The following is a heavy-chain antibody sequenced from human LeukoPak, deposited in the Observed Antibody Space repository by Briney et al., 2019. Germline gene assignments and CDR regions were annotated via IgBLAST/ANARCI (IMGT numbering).Heavy chain of an antibody. CDR1: GYTLTELS. Sequence: GASVKVSCRVSGYTLTELSMHWVRQAPGKGLEWMGSFDPEDGETIYAQKFQGRVTMTEDTSTDTAYMELSSLRSEDTAVYYCATAEYCSGGSCYSLDYWGQGTLVTVSS. CDR2: FDPEDGET. D-gene: IGHD2-15*01. CDR3: ATAEYCSGGSCYSLDY. V-gene: IGHV1-24*01. J-gene: IGHJ4*02.